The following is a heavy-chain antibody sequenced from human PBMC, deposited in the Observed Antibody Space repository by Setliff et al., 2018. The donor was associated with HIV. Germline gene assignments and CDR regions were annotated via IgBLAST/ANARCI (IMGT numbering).Heavy chain of an antibody. Sequence: GESLKISCKGSGYTFPHAWIGWVRQMPGKGLEWMGIIYLSDSDTRYSRSFQGQVTISADKSISTAYLQWSSLKASDTAMYYCARRKAGDQYYFDYWGRGTLVTVSS. CDR2: IYLSDSDT. V-gene: IGHV5-51*01. CDR1: GYTFPHAW. D-gene: IGHD7-27*01. J-gene: IGHJ4*02. CDR3: ARRKAGDQYYFDY.